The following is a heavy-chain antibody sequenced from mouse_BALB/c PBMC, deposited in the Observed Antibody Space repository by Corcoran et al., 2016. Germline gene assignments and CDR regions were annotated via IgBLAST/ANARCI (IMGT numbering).Heavy chain of an antibody. J-gene: IGHJ1*01. Sequence: EVQLQQSGAELVKPGASVKLACTASGFNIKDTSMHWGKQRPEQGLEWIGRIDPANGNTKYDPKFQGKATITADTSSNTAYLQLSSLTSEDTAVYYCAHWAWDFDVWGAGTTVTVSS. CDR1: GFNIKDTS. V-gene: IGHV14-3*02. CDR3: AHWAWDFDV. CDR2: IDPANGNT. D-gene: IGHD4-1*01.